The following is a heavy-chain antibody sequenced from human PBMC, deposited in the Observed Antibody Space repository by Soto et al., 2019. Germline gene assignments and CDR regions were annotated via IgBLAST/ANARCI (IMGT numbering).Heavy chain of an antibody. CDR2: MNSDGSST. Sequence: EVQLVESGGGLVQPGWSLRLSCAASGFTFSSYWMHWVRQAPGKGLVWVSRMNSDGSSTSYADSVKGRFTISRDNAKNTLYLQMNSLRAEDTAVYYCARVDCSSTSCALDYYYGMYVWGQGTTVTVSS. D-gene: IGHD2-2*01. V-gene: IGHV3-74*01. CDR1: GFTFSSYW. CDR3: ARVDCSSTSCALDYYYGMYV. J-gene: IGHJ6*02.